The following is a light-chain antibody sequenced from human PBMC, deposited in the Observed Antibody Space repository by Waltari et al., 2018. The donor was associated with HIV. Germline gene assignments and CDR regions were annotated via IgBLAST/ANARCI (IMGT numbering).Light chain of an antibody. CDR2: RND. CDR3: AAWDDSLSGYV. J-gene: IGLJ1*01. Sequence: QSVLTQPPSASGTPGQRVTISCSGGSSNIGRTYVFWYQLLPGTAPKLLVYRNDQRPSGVPDRLSGSKSGTSASRAISGLRSEDEADYYCAAWDDSLSGYVFGTGTKVTVL. CDR1: SSNIGRTY. V-gene: IGLV1-47*01.